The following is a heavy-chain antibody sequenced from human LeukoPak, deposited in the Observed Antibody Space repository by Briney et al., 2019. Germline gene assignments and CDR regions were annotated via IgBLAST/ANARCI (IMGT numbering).Heavy chain of an antibody. D-gene: IGHD5-24*01. CDR3: AKGRDGYNELDAFDI. J-gene: IGHJ3*02. CDR2: ISWNSGSI. CDR1: GFTFDDYA. V-gene: IGHV3-9*03. Sequence: GRSLRLSCAASGFTFDDYAMHWVRPAPGKGLEWGFGISWNSGSIGYAVSVKGPFTNSRDNATNPLYLQMNSLRAEDMALYYCAKGRDGYNELDAFDIWGQGTMVTVSS.